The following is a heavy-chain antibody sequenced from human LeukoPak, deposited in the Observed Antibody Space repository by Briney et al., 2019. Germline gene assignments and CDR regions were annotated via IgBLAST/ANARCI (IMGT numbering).Heavy chain of an antibody. CDR3: TTDSDYYDSSGYYQGNYFDY. J-gene: IGHJ4*02. D-gene: IGHD3-22*01. CDR1: GFTFSNAW. Sequence: GGSLRLSCAASGFTFSNAWMSWVRQAPGKGLEWVGRIKSKTDGGTTDYAAPVKGRFTISREDSKNTLYLQMNSLKTEDTAVNYCTTDSDYYDSSGYYQGNYFDYWGQGTLVTVSS. V-gene: IGHV3-15*01. CDR2: IKSKTDGGTT.